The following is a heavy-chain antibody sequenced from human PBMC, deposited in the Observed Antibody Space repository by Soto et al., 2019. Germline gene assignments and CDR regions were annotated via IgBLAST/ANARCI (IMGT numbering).Heavy chain of an antibody. D-gene: IGHD3-10*01. CDR2: IYYSGTT. CDR3: AILWFGETRNWFDP. CDR1: GYSISSSNW. Sequence: SETLSLTCAVSGYSISSSNWWGWIRQPPGKGLEWIGYIYYSGTTYHNPSLKSRVTMSVDTSKNQFSLKLTSVTAADTAVYYCAILWFGETRNWFDPWGQGTLVTVSS. V-gene: IGHV4-28*01. J-gene: IGHJ5*02.